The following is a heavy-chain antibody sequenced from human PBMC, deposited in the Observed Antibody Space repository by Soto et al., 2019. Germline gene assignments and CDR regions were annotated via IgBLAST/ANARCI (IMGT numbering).Heavy chain of an antibody. Sequence: VGSLRLSCAASGFAFSNYWMHWVRQRPGEGLVWVSRINIDGTTTNYADSVRGRFTISRDNAKDTLYLQMNSLTPEDTAVYYCAGRDCTNGVCYFYWGQGTLVTVSS. J-gene: IGHJ4*02. D-gene: IGHD2-8*01. V-gene: IGHV3-74*01. CDR1: GFAFSNYW. CDR2: INIDGTTT. CDR3: AGRDCTNGVCYFY.